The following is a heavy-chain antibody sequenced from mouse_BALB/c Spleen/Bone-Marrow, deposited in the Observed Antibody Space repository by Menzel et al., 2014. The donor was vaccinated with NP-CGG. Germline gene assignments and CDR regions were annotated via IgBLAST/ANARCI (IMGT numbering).Heavy chain of an antibody. D-gene: IGHD3-1*01. Sequence: QVQLKESGAELVKPGASVKLSCKASGYTFTSYWMHWVKQRPGQGLEWIGEINPSNGRTNYNEKFKSKATLTVDKSSSTAYIQLSSLTSEDSAVYYCARWGGSYWYFDVWGAGTTVTVSS. J-gene: IGHJ1*01. CDR1: GYTFTSYW. CDR2: INPSNGRT. CDR3: ARWGGSYWYFDV. V-gene: IGHV1S81*02.